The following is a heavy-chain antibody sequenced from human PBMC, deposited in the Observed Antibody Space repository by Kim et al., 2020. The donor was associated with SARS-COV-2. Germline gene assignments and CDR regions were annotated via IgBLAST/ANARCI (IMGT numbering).Heavy chain of an antibody. V-gene: IGHV3-23*01. J-gene: IGHJ5*02. Sequence: GGSLRLSCAASGFTFSSYSMSWVRQAPGKGLEWVSSISGSGGSTYYADSVKGRFTISRDNSKNTLYLQMNSLRAEDTAVYYCAKLVVSATPFSLFDPWGQGTLVTVSS. CDR2: ISGSGGST. CDR3: AKLVVSATPFSLFDP. D-gene: IGHD2-15*01. CDR1: GFTFSSYS.